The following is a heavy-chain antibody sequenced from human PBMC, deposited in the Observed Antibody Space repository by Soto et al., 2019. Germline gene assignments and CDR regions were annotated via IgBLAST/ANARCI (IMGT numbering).Heavy chain of an antibody. CDR3: ARDDRIAVGATGCGY. CDR2: IWYDGSNK. J-gene: IGHJ4*02. CDR1: GFTFSSYG. D-gene: IGHD1-26*01. V-gene: IGHV3-33*01. Sequence: QVQLVESGGGVVQPGRSLRLSCAASGFTFSSYGMHWVRQAPGKGLEWVAVIWYDGSNKYYADSVKGRFTISRDNSKNTLYLQMKSLRAEDTAVYYCARDDRIAVGATGCGYWGQGTLVTVSS.